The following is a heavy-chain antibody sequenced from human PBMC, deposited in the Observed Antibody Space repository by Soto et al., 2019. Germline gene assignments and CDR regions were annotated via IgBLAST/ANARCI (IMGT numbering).Heavy chain of an antibody. CDR2: IWYDGSNK. CDR3: ARGPDIVATLFDY. Sequence: QVQLVESGGGVVQPGRSLRLSCAASGFTFSSYGMHWVRQAPGKGLEWVAVIWYDGSNKYYADSVKGRFTISRDNSKNTLYLQMNSLRAEDTAVYYCARGPDIVATLFDYWGQGTLVTVSS. D-gene: IGHD5-12*01. CDR1: GFTFSSYG. J-gene: IGHJ4*02. V-gene: IGHV3-33*01.